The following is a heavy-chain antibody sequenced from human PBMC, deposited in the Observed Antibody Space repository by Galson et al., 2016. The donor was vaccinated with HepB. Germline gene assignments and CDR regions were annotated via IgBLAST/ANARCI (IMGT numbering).Heavy chain of an antibody. V-gene: IGHV1-2*02. CDR2: INPNSGGT. J-gene: IGHJ5*02. CDR1: GYTFTGYY. D-gene: IGHD5-12*01. Sequence: SVKVSCKASGYTFTGYYIHWVRQAPGQGLEWMGWINPNSGGTNYAQKFQGRVTMTRDTSISTAYMELSRLRSDDTAVYYCARGYDWGYARKWFDPWGQGTLVTVSS. CDR3: ARGYDWGYARKWFDP.